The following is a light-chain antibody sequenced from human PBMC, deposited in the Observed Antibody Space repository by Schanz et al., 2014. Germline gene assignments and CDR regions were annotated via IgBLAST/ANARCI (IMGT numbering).Light chain of an antibody. J-gene: IGLJ3*02. V-gene: IGLV2-8*01. CDR1: SSDVGGYKF. CDR3: SSYAGSINWV. CDR2: EVS. Sequence: QSALTQPPSASGSPGQSVTISCTGTSSDVGGYKFVSWYQQHPGKTPKLMIYEVSQRPSGVPDRFSGFKSDNTASLTVSGLQAEDEADYYCSSYAGSINWVFGGGTKLTVL.